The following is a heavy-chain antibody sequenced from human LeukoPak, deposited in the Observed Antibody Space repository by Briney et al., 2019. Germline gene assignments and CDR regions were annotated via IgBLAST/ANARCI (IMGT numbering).Heavy chain of an antibody. Sequence: ASVKVSCKASGYTFTVYYMHWVRQAPGQGLEWMGGMNPNSGGTNYAHKFQGRVTMTRDTSISTAYMELSRLRSDDTAVYYCARVGVVVVVAATDWFDPWGQGTLVTVSS. J-gene: IGHJ5*02. D-gene: IGHD2-15*01. CDR1: GYTFTVYY. V-gene: IGHV1-2*02. CDR3: ARVGVVVVVAATDWFDP. CDR2: MNPNSGGT.